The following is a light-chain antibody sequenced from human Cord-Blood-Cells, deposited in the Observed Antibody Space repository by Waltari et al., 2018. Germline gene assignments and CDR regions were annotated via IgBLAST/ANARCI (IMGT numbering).Light chain of an antibody. Sequence: DIVMTQSPASLAVSLGERATINCKSSQSVSSYLAWYQQKPGQAPRLLIYDASNRATGIPARFSGSGSGTDFTLTISSLEPEDFAVYYCQQRSNWPYTFGQGTKLEIK. CDR3: QQRSNWPYT. CDR2: DAS. CDR1: QSVSSY. J-gene: IGKJ2*01. V-gene: IGKV3-11*01.